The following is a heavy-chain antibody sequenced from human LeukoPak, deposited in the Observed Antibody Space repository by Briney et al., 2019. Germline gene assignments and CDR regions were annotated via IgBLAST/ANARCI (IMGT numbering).Heavy chain of an antibody. D-gene: IGHD1/OR15-1a*01. CDR1: GFTFSSHW. V-gene: IGHV3-74*01. Sequence: GGSLRLSCVASGFTFSSHWMHWVRQVPGKGLVWVSRTDYEGGTTDYADSVEGRFTISRDNARNTLYLQMNSLRAEDTAIYYCARNNWGIDYWGLGTLVTVSS. CDR3: ARNNWGIDY. J-gene: IGHJ4*01. CDR2: TDYEGGTT.